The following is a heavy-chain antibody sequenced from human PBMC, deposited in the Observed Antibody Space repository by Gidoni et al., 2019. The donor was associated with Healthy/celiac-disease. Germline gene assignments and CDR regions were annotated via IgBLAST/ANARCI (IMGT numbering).Heavy chain of an antibody. CDR3: ARDAGEGYFVSGAFDI. D-gene: IGHD3-9*01. J-gene: IGHJ3*02. CDR1: GFTVSSNY. Sequence: EVQLVESGGGLIQPGGSLRLSCAASGFTVSSNYMSWVRQAPGKGLEWVSVMYSGGSTDDAESVKGRFTSSRDNSKNTLYSQMNSLRAEETDVYYCARDAGEGYFVSGAFDIWGQGTMVTVSS. CDR2: MYSGGST. V-gene: IGHV3-53*01.